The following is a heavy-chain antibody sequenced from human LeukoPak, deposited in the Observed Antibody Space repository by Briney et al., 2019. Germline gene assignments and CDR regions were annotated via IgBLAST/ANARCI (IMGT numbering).Heavy chain of an antibody. Sequence: GGSLRLSCAASGFTFGTYAMSWVRQAPGKILEWVSAITDNGGDTYSADSVKGRFIISRDNSKNTLYLQMNSLRAEDTAVYYCAKGSSGSRPYYFDYWGQGTLVTVSS. V-gene: IGHV3-23*01. CDR3: AKGSSGSRPYYFDY. CDR1: GFTFGTYA. D-gene: IGHD3-10*01. CDR2: ITDNGGDT. J-gene: IGHJ4*02.